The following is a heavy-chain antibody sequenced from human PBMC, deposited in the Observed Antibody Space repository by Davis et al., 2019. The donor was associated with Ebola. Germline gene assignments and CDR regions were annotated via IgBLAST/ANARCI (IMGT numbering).Heavy chain of an antibody. CDR1: GGSISSGDYY. CDR2: IYYSGST. D-gene: IGHD4-23*01. Sequence: PSETLSLTCTVSGGSISSGDYYWSWIRQPPGKGLEWIGYIYYSGSTYYNPSLKSRVTISVDTSKNQFSLKLSSVTAADTAVYYCARGRRGYGGKSTFDLWGRGTLVTVSS. V-gene: IGHV4-30-4*02. CDR3: ARGRRGYGGKSTFDL. J-gene: IGHJ2*01.